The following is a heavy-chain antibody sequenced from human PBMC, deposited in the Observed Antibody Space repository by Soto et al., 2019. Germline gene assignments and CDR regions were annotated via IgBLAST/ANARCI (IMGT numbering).Heavy chain of an antibody. V-gene: IGHV3-74*01. Sequence: EMQLVESGGGLVQPGGSLRLSCGASGFSFSDYWMHWVRQAPGEGLVWVSRISGDWSSRSYADSVKGRFTISRDNAKNTVYLQMVSLRADDTAVYFCARGAGYATQDYWGQGTLVTVSS. CDR3: ARGAGYATQDY. J-gene: IGHJ4*02. D-gene: IGHD1-1*01. CDR1: GFSFSDYW. CDR2: ISGDWSSR.